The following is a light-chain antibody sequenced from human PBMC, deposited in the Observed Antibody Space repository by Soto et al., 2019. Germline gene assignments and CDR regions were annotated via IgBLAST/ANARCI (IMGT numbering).Light chain of an antibody. CDR3: QQSYSTPAT. V-gene: IGKV1-39*01. CDR1: QSISSY. CDR2: AAS. J-gene: IGKJ2*01. Sequence: DIQMTQSPSSLSASVGDRVTITCRSSQSISSYLNWYQQKPGKAPNLLIYAASSLKSGVPSRFSSSGSGTDFTLTISSLQPEDFATYYCQQSYSTPATFGQGTKLEIK.